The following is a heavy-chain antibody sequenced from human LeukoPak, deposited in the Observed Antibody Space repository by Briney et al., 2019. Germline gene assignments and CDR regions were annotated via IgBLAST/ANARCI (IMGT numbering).Heavy chain of an antibody. CDR2: TWYDGSKE. CDR1: GFNFSNYG. D-gene: IGHD3-16*01. CDR3: ARALGEADSDC. J-gene: IGHJ4*02. Sequence: GGSLRLSCTGSGFNFSNYGMHWVRQAPGKGLEWVGVTWYDGSKEYYGGSVQGRFTISRDNSKNTMYLQMKSLRAEDTAVYYCARALGEADSDCWGQGTLVTVSS. V-gene: IGHV3-33*01.